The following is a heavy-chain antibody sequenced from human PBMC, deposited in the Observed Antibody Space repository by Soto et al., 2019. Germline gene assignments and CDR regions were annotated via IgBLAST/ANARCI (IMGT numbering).Heavy chain of an antibody. CDR3: AGGVWFGTTYYYYGMDV. V-gene: IGHV3-23*01. CDR1: GFTFSSYA. CDR2: ISGSGGST. D-gene: IGHD3-10*01. J-gene: IGHJ6*02. Sequence: PGVSLRLSCAASGFTFSSYAMSWVRPAPGKGLEWVSAISGSGGSTYYADSVKGRFTISRDNSKNTLYLQMNSLRAEDTAVYYCAGGVWFGTTYYYYGMDVWGQGTTVTVSS.